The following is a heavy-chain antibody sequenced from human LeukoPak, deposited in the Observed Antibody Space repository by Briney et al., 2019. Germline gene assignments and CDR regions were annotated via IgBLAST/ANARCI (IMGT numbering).Heavy chain of an antibody. D-gene: IGHD2-21*01. V-gene: IGHV3-30-3*01. CDR3: ARGFVFSDAFDI. Sequence: GGSLRLSCAASGFTFSSYAMHWVRQAPGKGLEWVAVISSDGSNKYYADSVKGRFTISRDNSKNTLYLQMNSLRAEDTAVYYCARGFVFSDAFDIWGQGTMVTVSS. CDR1: GFTFSSYA. J-gene: IGHJ3*02. CDR2: ISSDGSNK.